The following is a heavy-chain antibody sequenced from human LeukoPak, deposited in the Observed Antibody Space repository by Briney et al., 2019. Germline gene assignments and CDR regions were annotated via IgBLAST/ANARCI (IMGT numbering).Heavy chain of an antibody. D-gene: IGHD4-23*01. CDR3: ARGSGCFGGNPPCGMDV. J-gene: IGHJ6*02. Sequence: ASVNVSFKASGGTFISYAISWVRQAPGQGLEWMGRIIPILGIANYAQKFQGRVTITADKSTSTAYMELSSLRSEDTAVYYCARGSGCFGGNPPCGMDVWGQGTTVTVSS. CDR1: GGTFISYA. V-gene: IGHV1-69*04. CDR2: IIPILGIA.